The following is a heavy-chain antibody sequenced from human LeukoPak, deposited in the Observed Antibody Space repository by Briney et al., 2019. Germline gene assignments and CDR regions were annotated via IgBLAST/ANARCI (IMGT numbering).Heavy chain of an antibody. CDR3: ARGYSSGWDGSF. J-gene: IGHJ4*02. Sequence: PGGSLGLSCAASGFTFSSYEMNWVRQAPGKGLEWVSYISSSGRTIYYADSVKGRFTISRDNAKNSLYLQMNSLGAEDTAVYYCARGYSSGWDGSFWGQGTLVTVSS. D-gene: IGHD6-19*01. CDR1: GFTFSSYE. V-gene: IGHV3-48*03. CDR2: ISSSGRTI.